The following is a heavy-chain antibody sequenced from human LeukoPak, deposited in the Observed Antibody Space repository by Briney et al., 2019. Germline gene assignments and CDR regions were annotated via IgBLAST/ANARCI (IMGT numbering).Heavy chain of an antibody. J-gene: IGHJ4*02. CDR3: ARDYWWNYDY. CDR1: GFTFSDYA. Sequence: GGSLRLSCAASGFTFSDYAMHWVRRAPGRGLEWVAVISKDGSDKYYPGSVRGRFTISRDNSKNTIYLQMDSLRAEDTAIYYCARDYWWNYDYWGQGTLVTVSS. V-gene: IGHV3-30-3*01. CDR2: ISKDGSDK. D-gene: IGHD1-7*01.